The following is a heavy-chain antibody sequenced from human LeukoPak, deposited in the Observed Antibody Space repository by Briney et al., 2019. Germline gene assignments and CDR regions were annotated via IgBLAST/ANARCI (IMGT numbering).Heavy chain of an antibody. CDR3: ARREAKAGWFDP. V-gene: IGHV4-59*12. J-gene: IGHJ5*02. CDR1: GGSISSYY. Sequence: PSETLSLTCTVSGGSISSYYWSWIRQPPGKGLEWIGYIYYSGSTNYNPSLKSRVTISVDTSENQFSLKLSSVTAADTAVYYCARREAKAGWFDPWGQGTLVTVSS. CDR2: IYYSGST.